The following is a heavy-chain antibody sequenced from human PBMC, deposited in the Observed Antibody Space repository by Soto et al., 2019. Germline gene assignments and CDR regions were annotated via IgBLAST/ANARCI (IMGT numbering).Heavy chain of an antibody. CDR1: GGSISSGDYY. CDR2: IYYSGST. CDR3: ARVFDYDFWSGRRGNWFDP. V-gene: IGHV4-30-4*01. D-gene: IGHD3-3*01. J-gene: IGHJ5*02. Sequence: PSETLSLTCTVSGGSISSGDYYWSWIRQPPGKGLEWIGYIYYSGSTYYNPSLKSRVTISVDTSKNQFSLKLSSVTATDTAVYYCARVFDYDFWSGRRGNWFDPWGQGTLVTVSS.